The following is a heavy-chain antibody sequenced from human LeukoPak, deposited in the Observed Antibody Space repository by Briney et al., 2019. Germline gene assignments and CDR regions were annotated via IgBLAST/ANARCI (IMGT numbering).Heavy chain of an antibody. V-gene: IGHV6-1*01. Sequence: SQTLSLTCAISGDSVSSNSAAWNWIRQSPSRGLEWLGRTYYRSKWYNDYAVSVKSRITINPDTSKNQFSLKLSSVTAADTAVYYCARASHTAHTVLDAFDIWGQGTMVTVSS. J-gene: IGHJ3*02. CDR3: ARASHTAHTVLDAFDI. CDR2: TYYRSKWYN. D-gene: IGHD4-17*01. CDR1: GDSVSSNSAA.